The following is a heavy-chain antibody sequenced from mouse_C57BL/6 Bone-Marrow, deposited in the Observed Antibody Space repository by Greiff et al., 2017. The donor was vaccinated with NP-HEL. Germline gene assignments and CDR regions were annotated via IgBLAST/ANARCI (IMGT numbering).Heavy chain of an antibody. D-gene: IGHD3-2*02. Sequence: VQLQQPGAELVKPGASVKLSCKASGYTFTSYWMHWVKQRPGQGLEWIGMIHPNSGSTNYNEKFKSKATLTVDKSSSTAYMQLSSLTSEDSAVYYCARSTAQATAWFAYWGQGTLVTVSA. CDR2: IHPNSGST. CDR1: GYTFTSYW. V-gene: IGHV1-64*01. CDR3: ARSTAQATAWFAY. J-gene: IGHJ3*01.